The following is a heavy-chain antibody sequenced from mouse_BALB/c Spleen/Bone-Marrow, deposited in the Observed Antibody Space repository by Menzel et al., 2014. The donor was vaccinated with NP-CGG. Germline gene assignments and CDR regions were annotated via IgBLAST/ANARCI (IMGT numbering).Heavy chain of an antibody. Sequence: QVQLQQSGAELVEPGASVKLSCKTSGYTFTSYWIQWVKRRPGQGLGWIGEIFPGTGTTYYNEKFKGKATLTIDTSSSTAYMQLSSLTSEDSAVYFCASRDSSGYVPDYWGQGTTLTVSS. J-gene: IGHJ2*01. CDR1: GYTFTSYW. D-gene: IGHD3-2*01. V-gene: IGHV1S132*01. CDR3: ASRDSSGYVPDY. CDR2: IFPGTGTT.